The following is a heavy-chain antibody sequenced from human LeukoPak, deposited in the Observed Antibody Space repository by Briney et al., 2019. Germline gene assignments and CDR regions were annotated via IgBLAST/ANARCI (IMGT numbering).Heavy chain of an antibody. Sequence: ASVKVSCKASGYTFTGYYMHWVRQAPGQGLEGMGWIKPISGGTNYAQKFQGSVTMTRDTSSSTAYMKLRRLRSDDRAVYYGARDYDDSSGPNYCGQGTLGTVSS. D-gene: IGHD3-22*01. CDR1: GYTFTGYY. J-gene: IGHJ4*02. CDR2: IKPISGGT. CDR3: ARDYDDSSGPNY. V-gene: IGHV1-2*02.